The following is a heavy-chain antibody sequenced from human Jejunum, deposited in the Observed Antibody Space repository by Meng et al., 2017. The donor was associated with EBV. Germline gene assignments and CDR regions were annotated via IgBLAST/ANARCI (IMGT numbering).Heavy chain of an antibody. D-gene: IGHD2-21*02. CDR1: GDSVSSRSYY. V-gene: IGHV4-61*01. Sequence: QVLPQPGGAGRLNPPETLSLTRAVSGDSVSSRSYYWNWIRQPPGKGLEWIGYMYYSGSSNYNPSLKSRVTISIDMSKNQFSLKLNSVTAADTAVYYCAGDRRAYCGSDCNPLDYWGQGTLVTVSS. J-gene: IGHJ4*02. CDR3: AGDRRAYCGSDCNPLDY. CDR2: MYYSGSS.